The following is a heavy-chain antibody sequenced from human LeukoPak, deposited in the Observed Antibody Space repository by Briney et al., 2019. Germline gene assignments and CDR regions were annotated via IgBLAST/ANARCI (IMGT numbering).Heavy chain of an antibody. CDR3: AREQNSPYDFWSGYYYYYGMDV. D-gene: IGHD3-3*01. CDR2: IIPIFGTA. V-gene: IGHV1-69*13. CDR1: GGTFSSYA. J-gene: IGHJ6*02. Sequence: ASVKVSCKASGGTFSSYAISWVRQAPGQGLEWMGGIIPIFGTANYAQKFQGRVTITADESTSTAYMELSSLRSEDTAVYYCAREQNSPYDFWSGYYYYYGMDVWGQGTTVTVSS.